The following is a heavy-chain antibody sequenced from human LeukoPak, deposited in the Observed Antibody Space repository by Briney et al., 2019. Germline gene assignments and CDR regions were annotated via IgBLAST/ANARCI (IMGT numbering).Heavy chain of an antibody. V-gene: IGHV5-51*01. CDR2: IYPGDSDT. Sequence: GESLKISCXGSGYSFTGYWIGWVRQMAGKGLEWMRIIYPGDSDTRYSPSFQGQVTISADKSISTAYLQWSSLKASDTAMYYCARQGAGGSSPFDYWGQGTLVTVSS. CDR1: GYSFTGYW. J-gene: IGHJ4*02. CDR3: ARQGAGGSSPFDY. D-gene: IGHD6-6*01.